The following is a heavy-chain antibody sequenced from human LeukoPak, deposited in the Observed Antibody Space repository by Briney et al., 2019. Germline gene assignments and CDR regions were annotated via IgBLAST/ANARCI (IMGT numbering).Heavy chain of an antibody. Sequence: SETLSLTCTVSSDSISDYYWGWIRQPPGKGLEWIGYICYSGGVCYIPSLKPPVTISLDTSKNQVSLKLSSVTAADTAIYYCVRVHYSSGSLSSWFDPWGRGILVTVSS. V-gene: IGHV4-59*08. J-gene: IGHJ5*02. CDR2: ICYSGGV. CDR1: SDSISDYY. D-gene: IGHD3-10*01. CDR3: VRVHYSSGSLSSWFDP.